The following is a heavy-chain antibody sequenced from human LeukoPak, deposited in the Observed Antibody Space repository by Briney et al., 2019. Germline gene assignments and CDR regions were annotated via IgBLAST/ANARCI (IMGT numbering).Heavy chain of an antibody. Sequence: SVKVSCKASGGTFSSYAISWVRQAPGQGLEWMGGIIPIFGTANYAQKFQGRVTITADESTSTAYMELSSLRSEDTAVYYCAREGPYGDYVNDAFDIWGQGTMVTVSS. J-gene: IGHJ3*02. CDR1: GGTFSSYA. CDR3: AREGPYGDYVNDAFDI. CDR2: IIPIFGTA. V-gene: IGHV1-69*13. D-gene: IGHD4-17*01.